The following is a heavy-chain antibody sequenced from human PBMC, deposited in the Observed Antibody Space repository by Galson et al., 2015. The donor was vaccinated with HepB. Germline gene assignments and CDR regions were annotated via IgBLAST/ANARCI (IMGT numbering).Heavy chain of an antibody. Sequence: LPLTCPVSGGSIRSGSYYWCWLRQPAEKGLEWIGRIYTSGSTNYNPSLKSRVTMSVETSKNQFSLKLSSVTAADTAVYYCARLRGVLYAFDIWGQGTMVTVSS. D-gene: IGHD3-16*01. J-gene: IGHJ3*02. CDR1: GGSIRSGSYY. V-gene: IGHV4-61*02. CDR2: IYTSGST. CDR3: ARLRGVLYAFDI.